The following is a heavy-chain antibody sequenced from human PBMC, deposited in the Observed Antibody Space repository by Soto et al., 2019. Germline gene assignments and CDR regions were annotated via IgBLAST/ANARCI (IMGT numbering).Heavy chain of an antibody. J-gene: IGHJ5*02. CDR3: ARDLAVGWFDP. V-gene: IGHV1-3*01. CDR2: INAGNGNT. CDR1: GYTFTSYA. D-gene: IGHD2-2*01. Sequence: ASVKVSCKASGYTFTSYALHWVRQAPGQRLEWMGWINAGNGNTKYSKKFQGRVTITRDTSASTAYMELSSLRSEDTAVYYCARDLAVGWFDPWGQGTLVTVSS.